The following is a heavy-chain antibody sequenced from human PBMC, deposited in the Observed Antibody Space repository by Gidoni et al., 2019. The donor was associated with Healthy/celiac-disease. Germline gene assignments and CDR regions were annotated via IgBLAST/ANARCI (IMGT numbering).Heavy chain of an antibody. CDR3: ARVSGPLYGMDV. CDR1: GLTFSSYS. Sequence: EVQLVESGGGLVKPGGSLRLSCAASGLTFSSYSMNWVRQAPGKGLEGVSSISSSSSYIYYADSVKGRFTISRDNAKNSLYLQMNSLRAEDTAVYYCARVSGPLYGMDVWGQGTTVTVSS. CDR2: ISSSSSYI. J-gene: IGHJ6*02. V-gene: IGHV3-21*01. D-gene: IGHD6-25*01.